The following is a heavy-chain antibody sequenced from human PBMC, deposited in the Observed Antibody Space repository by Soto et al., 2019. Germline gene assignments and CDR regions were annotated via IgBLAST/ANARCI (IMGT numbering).Heavy chain of an antibody. CDR1: GFNFPTFW. D-gene: IGHD1-26*01. Sequence: GESLKISCKHSGFNFPTFWIAWVRQMPGKGLEWMGIIYPGDSDTRYSPSFQGQVTISADKSISTAYLQWSSLKASDTAMYYCARGTYPSRYFDFWGQGTLVTVS. CDR2: IYPGDSDT. CDR3: ARGTYPSRYFDF. V-gene: IGHV5-51*01. J-gene: IGHJ4*02.